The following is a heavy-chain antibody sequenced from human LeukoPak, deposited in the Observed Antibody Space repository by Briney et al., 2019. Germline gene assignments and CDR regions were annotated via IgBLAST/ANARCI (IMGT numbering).Heavy chain of an antibody. CDR3: ARDEGAEGYCSGGSCYPSAFDI. Sequence: PGGSLRLSCAASGFTFSSYGMHWVRQAPGKGLEWVAVIWYDGSNKYYADSVKGRFTISRDNSKNTLYLQMNSLRAEDTAVYYCARDEGAEGYCSGGSCYPSAFDIWGQGTMVTVSS. V-gene: IGHV3-33*01. CDR2: IWYDGSNK. D-gene: IGHD2-15*01. J-gene: IGHJ3*02. CDR1: GFTFSSYG.